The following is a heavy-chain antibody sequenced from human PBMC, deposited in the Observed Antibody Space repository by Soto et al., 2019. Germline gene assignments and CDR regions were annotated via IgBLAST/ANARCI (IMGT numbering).Heavy chain of an antibody. D-gene: IGHD3-22*01. Sequence: PSETLSLTCTVSGGSISSYYWSWIRQPPGKGLEWIGYIYYSGSTNYNPSLKSRVTVSVDTSKNQFSLKLSSVTAADTAVYYCARASGYTNYYYYGMDVWGQGTTVTVS. J-gene: IGHJ6*02. CDR1: GGSISSYY. CDR3: ARASGYTNYYYYGMDV. CDR2: IYYSGST. V-gene: IGHV4-59*01.